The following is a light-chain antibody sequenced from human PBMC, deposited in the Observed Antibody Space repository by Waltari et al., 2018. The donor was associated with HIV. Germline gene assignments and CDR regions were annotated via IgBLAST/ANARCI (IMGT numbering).Light chain of an antibody. J-gene: IGLJ2*01. CDR3: ASYTHSTTLVL. CDR2: DVI. CDR1: SSDY. Sequence: QSALTQPASVSGSPGQSITISCIARSSDYVSWYQQHAGKVPKLLIYDVINRPSGVSDRFSGSMSGNTASLTISALQVEDEAEYYCASYTHSTTLVLFGGGTKLTVL. V-gene: IGLV2-14*03.